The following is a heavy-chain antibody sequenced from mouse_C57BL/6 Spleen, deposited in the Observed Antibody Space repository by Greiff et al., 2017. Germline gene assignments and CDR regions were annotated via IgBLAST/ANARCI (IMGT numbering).Heavy chain of an antibody. CDR1: GFTFKDDY. J-gene: IGHJ3*01. CDR2: IDPENGDT. CDR3: KRVSTVVSPFAY. D-gene: IGHD1-1*01. Sequence: EVQLQQSGAELVRPGASVKLSCTASGFTFKDDYMHWVKQRPEQGLEWIGLIDPENGDTEYASKFQGKATITADTSSNPAYLQLSSLTSEDTAVYYCKRVSTVVSPFAYWGQGTLVTVSA. V-gene: IGHV14-4*01.